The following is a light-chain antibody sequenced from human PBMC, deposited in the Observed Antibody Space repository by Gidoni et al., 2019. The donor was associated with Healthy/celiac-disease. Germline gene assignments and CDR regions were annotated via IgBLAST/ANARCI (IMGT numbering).Light chain of an antibody. V-gene: IGKV3-15*01. CDR3: QQYNNWPPCS. Sequence: EIVMSPSPATLSVSPGERATLSCRASQSVSSNLAWYQQKPGQAPRRLIYGAPTRAPGIPARFSGSGSGTEFTLTISSLQSEDFAVYYCQQYNNWPPCSFGQGTQLEIK. J-gene: IGKJ2*04. CDR2: GAP. CDR1: QSVSSN.